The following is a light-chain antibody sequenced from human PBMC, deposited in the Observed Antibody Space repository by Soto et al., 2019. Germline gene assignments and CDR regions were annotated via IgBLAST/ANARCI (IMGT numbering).Light chain of an antibody. J-gene: IGKJ1*01. CDR1: QSVGNN. CDR3: QHPSSCPRT. V-gene: IGKV3-15*01. CDR2: GAS. Sequence: DIVMTQSPGTLSVSPGERATLSCRASQSVGNNLAWYQQKPGQAPRLLIHGASTRATGIPARFSGSGSGTEFTLTISSLQSEDFAVYYCQHPSSCPRTFDQGTKVEIK.